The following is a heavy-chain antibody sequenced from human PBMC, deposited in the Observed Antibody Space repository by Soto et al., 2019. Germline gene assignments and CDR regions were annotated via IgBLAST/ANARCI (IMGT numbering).Heavy chain of an antibody. V-gene: IGHV4-39*01. CDR2: IHYSGST. CDR3: ARHEGNGNVWPLDY. Sequence: LSLTCTVSGDSIGTTHSYWAWIRQSPGKGLEWIGNIHYSGSTYYMPSLRSRVTLSVDTSKNQFSLRLTSVTAEDTAVYYCARHEGNGNVWPLDYWGQGTLVTVSS. J-gene: IGHJ4*02. D-gene: IGHD2-8*01. CDR1: GDSIGTTHSY.